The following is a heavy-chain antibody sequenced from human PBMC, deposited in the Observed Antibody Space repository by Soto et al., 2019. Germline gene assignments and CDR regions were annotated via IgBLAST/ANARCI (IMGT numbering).Heavy chain of an antibody. CDR2: ISGSGGST. J-gene: IGHJ4*02. CDR3: AKDLSSGDIVLMVYDY. CDR1: GFTFSSYA. Sequence: GGSLRLSCAASGFTFSSYAMSWVRQAPGKGLEWVSAISGSGGSTYYADSVKGRFTISRDNSKNTLYLQMNSLRAEDTAVYYCAKDLSSGDIVLMVYDYWGQGTLVTVSS. D-gene: IGHD2-8*01. V-gene: IGHV3-23*01.